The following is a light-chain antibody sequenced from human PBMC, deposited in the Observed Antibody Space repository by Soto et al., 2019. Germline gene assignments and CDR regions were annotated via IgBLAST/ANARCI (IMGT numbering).Light chain of an antibody. V-gene: IGLV2-23*01. Sequence: QSALTQPASVSGSPGQSITISCSGTSSDVGSYNLVSWYQQYPGKAPKLMIYEGSKRPSGVSNRFSGSKSGNTASLTISGLQAEDEGDYYCCSYAGSSTWVFGGGTKLTVL. CDR1: SSDVGSYNL. CDR2: EGS. CDR3: CSYAGSSTWV. J-gene: IGLJ3*02.